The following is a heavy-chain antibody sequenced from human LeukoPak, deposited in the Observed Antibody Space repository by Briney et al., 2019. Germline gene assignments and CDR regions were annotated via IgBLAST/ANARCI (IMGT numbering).Heavy chain of an antibody. J-gene: IGHJ5*02. CDR3: ARHGDWFDP. CDR2: IYYSGST. V-gene: IGHV4-39*01. CDR1: GGSISSSSYY. D-gene: IGHD3-10*01. Sequence: SSETLSLTCTVSGGSISSSSYYWGWIRQPPGKGLEWIGSIYYSGSTNYNPSLKSRVTISVDTSKNQFSLKLSSVTAADTAVYYCARHGDWFDPWGQGTLVTVSS.